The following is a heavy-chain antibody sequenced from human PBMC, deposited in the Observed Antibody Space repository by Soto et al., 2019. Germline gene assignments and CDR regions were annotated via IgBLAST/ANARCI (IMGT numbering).Heavy chain of an antibody. Sequence: PGGSLRLSCAASGFTFSVYGMHWVRQAPGKGLEWVAVISHEGSSKHYADSVQGRFTISRDNARNTVSLLMNSLRAEDTAIYYCANTITTSGVSSRGRGALLDSWGQGTLVTVSS. CDR2: ISHEGSSK. CDR3: ANTITTSGVSSRGRGALLDS. CDR1: GFTFSVYG. J-gene: IGHJ4*02. D-gene: IGHD3-3*01. V-gene: IGHV3-30*18.